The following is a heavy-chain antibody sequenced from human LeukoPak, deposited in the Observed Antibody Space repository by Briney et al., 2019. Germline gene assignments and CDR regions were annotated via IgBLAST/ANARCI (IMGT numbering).Heavy chain of an antibody. CDR1: GGTFSSYA. CDR2: IIPIFGTA. D-gene: IGHD3-3*01. J-gene: IGHJ4*02. Sequence: ASVKVSCKASGGTFSSYAISWVRQARGQGLEWMGGIIPIFGTANYAQKFQGRVTITTDESTSTAYMELSSLRSEDTAVYYCASGWPFGVGGFDYWRQGTLVTVSS. CDR3: ASGWPFGVGGFDY. V-gene: IGHV1-69*05.